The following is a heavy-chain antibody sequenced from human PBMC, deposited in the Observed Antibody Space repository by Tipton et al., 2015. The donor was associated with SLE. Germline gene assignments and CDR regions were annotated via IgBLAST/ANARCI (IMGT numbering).Heavy chain of an antibody. D-gene: IGHD4-23*01. CDR1: GGSIGSYY. Sequence: TLSLTCTVSGGSIGSYYWSWIRQPPGKGLEWIGHIYYSGSTNYNPSLQSRVTISVDTSKNQFSLKPSSVTAADTAVYYCARHPWSTVVYWYFDLWGRGTLVTVSS. CDR3: ARHPWSTVVYWYFDL. CDR2: IYYSGST. V-gene: IGHV4-59*08. J-gene: IGHJ2*01.